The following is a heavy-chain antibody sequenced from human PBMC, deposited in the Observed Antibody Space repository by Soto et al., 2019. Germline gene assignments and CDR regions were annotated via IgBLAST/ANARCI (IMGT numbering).Heavy chain of an antibody. D-gene: IGHD5-12*01. CDR2: IIPVFAST. CDR1: GGTFSTYG. V-gene: IGHV1-69*01. J-gene: IGHJ4*02. CDR3: ATAGFRGNAIQQFEH. Sequence: QVHLVKSGAEVKKPASSVKVSCQASGGTFSTYGITWVRQAPGHGLEWMGAIIPVFASTSSAQLFRGRHYITADEVSSTAYMERRGLTSEDTAIYYCATAGFRGNAIQQFEHCGQGTLVTVS.